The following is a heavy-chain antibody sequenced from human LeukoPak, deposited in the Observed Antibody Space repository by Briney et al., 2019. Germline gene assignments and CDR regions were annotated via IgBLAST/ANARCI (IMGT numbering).Heavy chain of an antibody. CDR3: ARDPYSGSYGNYYYYFMDV. D-gene: IGHD1-26*01. Sequence: GGSLRLSCAASGFTFSSYNMNWVRQAPGEGLEWVSSITSGSSYIYYADSVKGRFTISRDNAKNSLYLQMNSLRAEDTAVYYCARDPYSGSYGNYYYYFMDVWGKGTTVTISS. V-gene: IGHV3-21*01. J-gene: IGHJ6*03. CDR2: ITSGSSYI. CDR1: GFTFSSYN.